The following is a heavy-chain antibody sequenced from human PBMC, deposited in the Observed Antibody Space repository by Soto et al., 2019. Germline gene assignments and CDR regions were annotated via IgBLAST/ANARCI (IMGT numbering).Heavy chain of an antibody. D-gene: IGHD3-16*01. Sequence: QVQLVQSGDEVRKPGSSVKVSCKASGYIFVNYGIAWVRQAPGQGLEWMGWISPYSGNTHYASKVQGRLTMTTNTATSTDYMDRESLTSDDTAVYYCAMVDNYVTPTTQDVWGQGTTVTVSS. V-gene: IGHV1-18*01. CDR2: ISPYSGNT. J-gene: IGHJ6*02. CDR1: GYIFVNYG. CDR3: AMVDNYVTPTTQDV.